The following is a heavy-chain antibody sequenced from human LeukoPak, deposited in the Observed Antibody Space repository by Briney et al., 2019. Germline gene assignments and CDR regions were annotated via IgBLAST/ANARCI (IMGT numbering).Heavy chain of an antibody. J-gene: IGHJ6*03. CDR2: IYHSGST. D-gene: IGHD3-22*01. CDR3: ARLISGSSGYYHYYYYYYYMGV. Sequence: SETLSLTCAFSGYSISSGYYWGWIRQPPGKGLEWIGSIYHSGSTYYNPSLNSRVTISVDTSKNQFSLKLSSLTADDAALYSSARLISGSSGYYHYYYYYYYMGVWGKGTTVTVSS. V-gene: IGHV4-38-2*01. CDR1: GYSISSGYY.